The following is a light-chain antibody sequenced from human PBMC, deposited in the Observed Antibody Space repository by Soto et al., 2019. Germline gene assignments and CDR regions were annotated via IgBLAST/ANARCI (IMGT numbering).Light chain of an antibody. V-gene: IGLV1-40*01. CDR1: SSNIGTHWP. CDR3: QSYDNSLSAWV. CDR2: DNG. J-gene: IGLJ3*02. Sequence: QSVLTQQPSVSGAPGQRVTISCTGSSSNIGTHWPVHWYQQLPGTAPKLLIYDNGNRPSGVPDRFSGSKSGTSASLAITGLQAEDEADYYCQSYDNSLSAWVFGGGTQLTVL.